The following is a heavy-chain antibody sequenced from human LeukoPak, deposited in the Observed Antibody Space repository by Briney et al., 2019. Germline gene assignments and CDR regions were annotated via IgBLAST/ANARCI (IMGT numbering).Heavy chain of an antibody. Sequence: SEILCLTCAVYGGSFSGYYWSWIRQPPGKGLEWIGEINHSGSTNYNPSLKSRVTISVDTSKNQFSLKLSSVTAADTAVYYCARGRGQYYYDSSGYLNWFDPWGQGTLVTVSS. CDR1: GGSFSGYY. CDR3: ARGRGQYYYDSSGYLNWFDP. V-gene: IGHV4-34*01. D-gene: IGHD3-22*01. CDR2: INHSGST. J-gene: IGHJ5*02.